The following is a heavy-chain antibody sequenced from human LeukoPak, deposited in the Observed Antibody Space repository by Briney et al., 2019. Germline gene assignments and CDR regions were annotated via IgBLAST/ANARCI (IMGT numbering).Heavy chain of an antibody. J-gene: IGHJ4*02. CDR1: GYTFTGYY. Sequence: ASVKVSCKASGYTFTGYYMHWVRQAPGQGLEWMGWINPNSGGTNYAQKFQGRVTMTRDTSISTAYMELSRLRSDDTAVYYCAREAYSGSYFRNPFDYWGQGTLVTVSS. V-gene: IGHV1-2*02. CDR2: INPNSGGT. CDR3: AREAYSGSYFRNPFDY. D-gene: IGHD1-26*01.